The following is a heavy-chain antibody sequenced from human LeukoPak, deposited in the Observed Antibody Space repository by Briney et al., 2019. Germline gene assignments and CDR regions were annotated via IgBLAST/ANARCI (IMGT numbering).Heavy chain of an antibody. D-gene: IGHD3-22*01. J-gene: IGHJ4*02. CDR3: TTRNIYDSSGFDY. CDR2: ISYDGSNK. V-gene: IGHV3-30-3*01. Sequence: GGSLRLSCAASGFTFSSYALHWVRQAPGKGLEWVAVISYDGSNKYYADSVKGRFTISRDNSKNTLYLQMNSLRPEDSAVYYCTTRNIYDSSGFDYWGQGTLVTVSS. CDR1: GFTFSSYA.